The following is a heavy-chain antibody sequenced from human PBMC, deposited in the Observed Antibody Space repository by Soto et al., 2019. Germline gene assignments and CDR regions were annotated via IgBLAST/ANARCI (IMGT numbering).Heavy chain of an antibody. CDR2: INHSGST. J-gene: IGHJ4*02. Sequence: SETLSLTCAVYGGSFSGYYWSWIRQPPGKGLEWIGEINHSGSTNYNPSLKSRVTISVDTSKNQFSLKLSSVTAADTAVYYCARKEWNNSSYAYDYWGQGTLVTVSS. CDR3: ARKEWNNSSYAYDY. D-gene: IGHD6-13*01. V-gene: IGHV4-34*01. CDR1: GGSFSGYY.